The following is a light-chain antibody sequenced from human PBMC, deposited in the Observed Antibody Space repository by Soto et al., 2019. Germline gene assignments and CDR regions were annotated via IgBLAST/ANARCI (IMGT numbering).Light chain of an antibody. J-gene: IGKJ1*01. CDR2: AAS. V-gene: IGKV1-27*01. CDR3: QNYNSAPRT. CDR1: QGVSNF. Sequence: DIQMTQSPSSLSASVGDRVTITCRASQGVSNFLVWYQQKPGKVPKLLIYAASTLQSGVPTRFRGSGSGTDFALTISSLHPEDVATYYCQNYNSAPRTFGQGTKVAIK.